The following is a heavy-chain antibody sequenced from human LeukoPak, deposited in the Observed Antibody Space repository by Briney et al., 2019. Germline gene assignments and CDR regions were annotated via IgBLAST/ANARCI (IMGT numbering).Heavy chain of an antibody. CDR1: GYTFTSYY. Sequence: ASVKVSCKASGYTFTSYYMHWVRQAPGQGLEWMGIINPSGGSTSYAQKFQGRVTMTRDTSTSTVYMELSSLRSEDTAVYYCARVTERCLQSYPLDYWGQGTLVTVSS. D-gene: IGHD5-24*01. J-gene: IGHJ4*02. CDR2: INPSGGST. CDR3: ARVTERCLQSYPLDY. V-gene: IGHV1-46*03.